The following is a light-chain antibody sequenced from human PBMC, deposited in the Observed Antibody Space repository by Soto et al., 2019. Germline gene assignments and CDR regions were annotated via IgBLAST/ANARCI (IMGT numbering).Light chain of an antibody. CDR2: GAS. J-gene: IGKJ5*01. CDR1: QTIATF. Sequence: DGKMIQPASSLSASVDDRVTIPCRASQTIATFLNWYQQKPGKAPKLLIYGASTLQSGVPSRFSGSGSGADFTLTISCLQPEDVATYYCQQSNSYSIPFCQGTRLEIK. CDR3: QQSNSYSIP. V-gene: IGKV1-39*01.